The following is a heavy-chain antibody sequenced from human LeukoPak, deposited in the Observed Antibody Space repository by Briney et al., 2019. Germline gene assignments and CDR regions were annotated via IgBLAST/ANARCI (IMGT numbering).Heavy chain of an antibody. Sequence: GGSLRLSCAASGFTFSSYWMHWVRQAPGKGLVWVSRINSDGSSTSYADSVKGRFTISRDNAKNTLYLQMNSLRAEDTAVYYCARPTVTTDYGMDVWGQGTMVTVSS. V-gene: IGHV3-74*01. J-gene: IGHJ6*02. CDR1: GFTFSSYW. CDR3: ARPTVTTDYGMDV. CDR2: INSDGSST. D-gene: IGHD4-11*01.